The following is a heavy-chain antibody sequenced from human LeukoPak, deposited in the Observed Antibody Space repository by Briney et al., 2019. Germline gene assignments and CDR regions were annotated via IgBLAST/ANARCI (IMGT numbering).Heavy chain of an antibody. CDR2: ISGSGGST. V-gene: IGHV3-23*01. CDR1: GFTFSSYA. Sequence: GGSLRLSCAASGFTFSSYAMSWVRQAPGKGLEWVSAISGSGGSTYYADSVKGRFTISRDNSENTLYLQMNSLRAEDTAVYYCAKDRGVVVPAAPCYWGQGTLVTVSS. CDR3: AKDRGVVVPAAPCY. D-gene: IGHD2-2*01. J-gene: IGHJ4*02.